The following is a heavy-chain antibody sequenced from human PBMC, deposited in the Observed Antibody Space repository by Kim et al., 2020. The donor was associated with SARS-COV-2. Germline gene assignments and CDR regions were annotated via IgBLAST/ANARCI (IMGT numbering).Heavy chain of an antibody. CDR3: VRDRMGGAFDI. Sequence: GGSLRLSCATSGFTFSAYDMNCVRQAPGKGLEWLSFITKSSATIYYADSVQGRFTISRDNAKNSLYLQMNSLRDEDTALYYCVRDRMGGAFDIWGQGTMVTVSS. CDR2: ITKSSATI. J-gene: IGHJ3*02. D-gene: IGHD3-16*01. V-gene: IGHV3-48*02. CDR1: GFTFSAYD.